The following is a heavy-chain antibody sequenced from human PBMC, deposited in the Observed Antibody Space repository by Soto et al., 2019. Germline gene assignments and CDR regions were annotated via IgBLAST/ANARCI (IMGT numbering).Heavy chain of an antibody. Sequence: TMSLASTVSRGSISRGDYYWTWIRQHPGKGLEWIGYIYYSGSTYYNPPLKSRVTISVDTSKNQFSLKLSSVTAADTAVYYCERDDDTTMITWGQRTLVTVSS. CDR2: IYYSGST. CDR3: ERDDDTTMIT. CDR1: RGSISRGDYY. D-gene: IGHD5-18*01. V-gene: IGHV4-31*03. J-gene: IGHJ4*02.